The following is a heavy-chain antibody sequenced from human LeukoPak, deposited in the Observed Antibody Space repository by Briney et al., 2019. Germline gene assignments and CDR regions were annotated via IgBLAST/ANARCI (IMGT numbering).Heavy chain of an antibody. J-gene: IGHJ4*02. V-gene: IGHV4-39*01. CDR2: ISYSGNT. CDR1: GGSIISSDHH. Sequence: PSETLSLTCTVSGGSIISSDHHWGWVRQPPGKGLEWIGTISYSGNTDYNPSLRSRVTISVDTSNNQFSLRLGSVTAADTAVYHCARGEPIENFDYWGQGTLVTVSS. CDR3: ARGEPIENFDY. D-gene: IGHD1-14*01.